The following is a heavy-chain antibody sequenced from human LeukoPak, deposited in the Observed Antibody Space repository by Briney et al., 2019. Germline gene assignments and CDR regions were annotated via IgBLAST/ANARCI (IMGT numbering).Heavy chain of an antibody. D-gene: IGHD2-21*02. CDR3: AKDWAPYCGGDCYFNY. V-gene: IGHV3-30*18. Sequence: PGGSLRLSCAASGFIFSNYGMHWVRQAPGKELEWVAVISYDGSNKNYADSVKGRFTISRDSSKNTLYLQMNSLRVEDTAVYYCAKDWAPYCGGDCYFNYWGQGTLVTVSS. CDR2: ISYDGSNK. J-gene: IGHJ4*02. CDR1: GFIFSNYG.